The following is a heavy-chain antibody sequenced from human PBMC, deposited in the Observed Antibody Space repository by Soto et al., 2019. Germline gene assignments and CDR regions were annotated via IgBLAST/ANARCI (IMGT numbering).Heavy chain of an antibody. J-gene: IGHJ5*02. D-gene: IGHD7-27*01. CDR3: ARHLSHLRTGWLDP. CDR1: GFTFINYA. CDR2: ISGDGTNQ. Sequence: QEQLVESGGGVVQPGRSLRLSCRVSGFTFINYAMHWVRQAPGKGLEWVALISGDGTNQYYADSVKGRFTISRDNSRNTLYLQMNSLRADASAVYYCARHLSHLRTGWLDPWGQGTLVTVSS. V-gene: IGHV3-30-3*01.